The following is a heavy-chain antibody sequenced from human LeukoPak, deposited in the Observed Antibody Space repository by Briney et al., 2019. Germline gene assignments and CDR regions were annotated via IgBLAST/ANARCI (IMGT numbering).Heavy chain of an antibody. CDR2: IRYDGSNK. CDR1: GFTFSSYG. J-gene: IGHJ4*02. Sequence: GGSLRLSCAASGFTFSSYGMHWVRQAPGKGREWVAFIRYDGSNKYYANSVEGRFPISRDNSKNKLYLQLNSVRAEDTAVYYCAKDYIVLMVYAIRREYYFDYWGQGTLVTVSS. V-gene: IGHV3-30*02. CDR3: AKDYIVLMVYAIRREYYFDY. D-gene: IGHD2-8*01.